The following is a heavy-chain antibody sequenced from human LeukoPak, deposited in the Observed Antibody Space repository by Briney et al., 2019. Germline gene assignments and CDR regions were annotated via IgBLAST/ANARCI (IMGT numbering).Heavy chain of an antibody. Sequence: ALVKVSCKASGYSFTSYYMDWVRQAPGQGLEWMGIINPSGGSTSYAQKFQGRVTMTRDTSTSIVYMELSSLRSEDMAVYYCARGIRGGKPYCSGGSCYSDDHPLFDYWGQGTLVTVSS. V-gene: IGHV1-46*01. J-gene: IGHJ4*02. D-gene: IGHD2-15*01. CDR3: ARGIRGGKPYCSGGSCYSDDHPLFDY. CDR2: INPSGGST. CDR1: GYSFTSYY.